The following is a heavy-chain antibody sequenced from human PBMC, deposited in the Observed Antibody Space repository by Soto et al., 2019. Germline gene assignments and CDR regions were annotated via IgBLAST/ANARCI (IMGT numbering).Heavy chain of an antibody. CDR2: ISSSSSYI. CDR3: ARSSWVSTPRLIVVVAGGAFDI. V-gene: IGHV3-21*01. CDR1: GFTFSSYS. D-gene: IGHD3-22*01. J-gene: IGHJ3*02. Sequence: EVQLVESGGGLVKPGGSLRLSCAASGFTFSSYSMNWVRQAPGKGLEWVSSISSSSSYIYYADSVKGRFTISRDNAKNSLYLQMNSLRAEDTAVYYCARSSWVSTPRLIVVVAGGAFDIWGQGTMVTVSS.